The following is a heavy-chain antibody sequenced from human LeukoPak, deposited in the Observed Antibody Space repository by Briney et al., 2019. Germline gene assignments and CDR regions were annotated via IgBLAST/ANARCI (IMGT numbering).Heavy chain of an antibody. V-gene: IGHV3-30-3*01. J-gene: IGHJ3*02. CDR1: GFTLSSYA. CDR3: ARGWRAFDI. Sequence: GGSLRLSCAASGFTLSSYAMHWVRQAPGKGLEWVAVISYDGSNKYYADSVKGRFTISRDNSKNTLYLQMNNLRVEDTAVYYCARGWRAFDIWSQGTMVTVPS. CDR2: ISYDGSNK.